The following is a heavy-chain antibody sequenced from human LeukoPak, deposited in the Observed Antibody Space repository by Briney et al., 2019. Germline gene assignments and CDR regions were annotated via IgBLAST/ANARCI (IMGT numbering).Heavy chain of an antibody. CDR3: ARADSGGDSSGYNWFDP. CDR1: GYTFTNYY. V-gene: IGHV1-46*01. CDR2: INPSGGST. D-gene: IGHD3-22*01. Sequence: ASVKVSCKASGYTFTNYYVHCVRQPPGQGLEWMGIINPSGGSTSYAQKFQGRVTMTRDTSTSTVYMELSSLRSEDTAVYYCARADSGGDSSGYNWFDPWGQGTLVTVSS. J-gene: IGHJ5*02.